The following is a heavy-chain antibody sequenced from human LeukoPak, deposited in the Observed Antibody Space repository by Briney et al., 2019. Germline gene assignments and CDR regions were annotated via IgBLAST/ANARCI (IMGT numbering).Heavy chain of an antibody. J-gene: IGHJ5*02. CDR3: ARAGYCSGGSCSPTGASDRWFDP. D-gene: IGHD2-15*01. CDR1: GGTFSSYA. CDR2: IIPIFGTA. V-gene: IGHV1-69*01. Sequence: SVKVSCKASGGTFSSYAISWVRQAPGQGLEWMGGIIPIFGTANYAQKFQGRVTITADESTSTAYMELSSLRSEDTAVYYCARAGYCSGGSCSPTGASDRWFDPWGQGTLVTVSS.